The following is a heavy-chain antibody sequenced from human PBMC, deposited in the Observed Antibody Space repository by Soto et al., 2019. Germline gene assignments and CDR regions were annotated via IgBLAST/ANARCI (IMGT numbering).Heavy chain of an antibody. CDR2: ISSNGGST. CDR1: GFTFSSYA. J-gene: IGHJ4*02. D-gene: IGHD3-3*01. V-gene: IGHV3-64*02. CDR3: ARDLKIFGSLGVPILGY. Sequence: EVQLVESGEGLVQPGGSLRLSCAASGFTFSSYAMHWVRQAPGKGLEYVSAISSNGGSTYYADSVKGRFTISRDNSKNTLYLQMGSLRAEDMAVYYCARDLKIFGSLGVPILGYWGQGTLVTVSS.